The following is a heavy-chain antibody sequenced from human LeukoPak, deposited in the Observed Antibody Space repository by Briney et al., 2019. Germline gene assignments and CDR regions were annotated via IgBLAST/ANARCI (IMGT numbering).Heavy chain of an antibody. Sequence: GGSLRLSCAASGFTFSSYEMNWVRQAPGKGLVWVSYISSSGSTIYYADSVKGRFTISRDNAKNSLYLQMNSLRAEDTAVYYCARDDSSFGTSFDIWGQGTMVTVSS. J-gene: IGHJ3*02. CDR1: GFTFSSYE. CDR3: ARDDSSFGTSFDI. CDR2: ISSSGSTI. V-gene: IGHV3-48*03. D-gene: IGHD3-22*01.